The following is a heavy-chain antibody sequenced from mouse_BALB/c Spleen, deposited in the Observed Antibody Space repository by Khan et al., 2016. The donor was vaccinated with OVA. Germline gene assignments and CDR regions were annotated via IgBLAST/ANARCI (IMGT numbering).Heavy chain of an antibody. CDR1: GFSLSRYN. CDR3: ARAYYRYDGYYAMDY. CDR2: IWGGGGT. V-gene: IGHV2-6-4*01. D-gene: IGHD2-14*01. Sequence: VQLVESGPGPVAPSQSLSITCTVSGFSLSRYNIHWIRQPPGKGLEWLGMIWGGGGTDYNSTLKSRLSISKDNSKSQVFLEMNSLQTDDTAMYYCARAYYRYDGYYAMDYWGQGTSVTVSS. J-gene: IGHJ4*01.